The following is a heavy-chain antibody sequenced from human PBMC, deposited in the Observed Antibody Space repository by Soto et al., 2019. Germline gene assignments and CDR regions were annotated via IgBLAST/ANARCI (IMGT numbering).Heavy chain of an antibody. V-gene: IGHV6-1*01. CDR2: TYYRSKWYN. CDR1: GDSVSSNSAA. Sequence: SPTLSLTCAISGDSVSSNSAAWNWIRQSPSRGLEWLGRTYYRSKWYNDYAVSVKSRITINPDTSKNQFSLQLNSVTPEDTALYYCASDYYDSSGYYSYFDYWGQGTLVTVSS. CDR3: ASDYYDSSGYYSYFDY. D-gene: IGHD3-22*01. J-gene: IGHJ4*02.